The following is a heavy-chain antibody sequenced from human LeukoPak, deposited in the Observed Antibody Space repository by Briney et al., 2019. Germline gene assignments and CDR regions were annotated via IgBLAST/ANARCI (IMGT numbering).Heavy chain of an antibody. CDR2: IYTSGST. CDR3: ARGKEWEPIHYYYYMDV. CDR1: GGSISSGSYY. V-gene: IGHV4-61*02. J-gene: IGHJ6*03. D-gene: IGHD1-26*01. Sequence: SQTLSLTCPVSGGSISSGSYYWSWIRQPAGKGLEWIGRIYTSGSTNYNPSLKSRVTISVDTSKNQFSLKLSSVTAADTAVYYCARGKEWEPIHYYYYMDVWGKGTTVTVSS.